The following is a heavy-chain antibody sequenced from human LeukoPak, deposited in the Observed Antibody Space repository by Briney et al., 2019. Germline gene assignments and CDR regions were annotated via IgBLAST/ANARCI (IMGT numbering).Heavy chain of an antibody. CDR1: GGTFSSYA. CDR3: AREKGYYDSSDYSPHYFDY. Sequence: SVKLSRKASGGTFSSYAISWVRQAPGQGLEWMGGIIPIFGTANYAQKFQGRVTITTDESTSTAYMELSSMRSEDTAVYYCAREKGYYDSSDYSPHYFDYWGQGTLVTVSS. V-gene: IGHV1-69*05. D-gene: IGHD3-22*01. CDR2: IIPIFGTA. J-gene: IGHJ4*02.